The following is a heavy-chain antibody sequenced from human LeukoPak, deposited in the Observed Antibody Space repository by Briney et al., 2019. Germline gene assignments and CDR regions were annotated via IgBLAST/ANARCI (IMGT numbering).Heavy chain of an antibody. D-gene: IGHD1/OR15-1a*01. CDR3: ARVGLETTSYYYYMDV. V-gene: IGHV1-2*02. CDR2: INPNSGGT. J-gene: IGHJ6*03. Sequence: GASVKVSCKASGYTFTGYYMHWVRQAPGQGLEWMGWINPNSGGTNYAQKFQGRVTMTRDTSISTAYMELSRLRSDDTAVYYCARVGLETTSYYYYMDVWGKGTTVTVSS. CDR1: GYTFTGYY.